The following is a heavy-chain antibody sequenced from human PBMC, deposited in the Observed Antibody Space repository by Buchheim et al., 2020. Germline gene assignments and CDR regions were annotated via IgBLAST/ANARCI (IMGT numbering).Heavy chain of an antibody. CDR3: ARGENHGPHTPYDGTGFDP. Sequence: QVQLVQSGAEVKKPGSSVKVSCKASGGTFSSYAISWVRQAPGQGLEWMGGIIPIFGTANYAQKFQGRVTITAYESTSTAYMELSSLRSEDTAVYYCARGENHGPHTPYDGTGFDPWGQGTL. CDR1: GGTFSSYA. CDR2: IIPIFGTA. D-gene: IGHD1-14*01. J-gene: IGHJ5*02. V-gene: IGHV1-69*12.